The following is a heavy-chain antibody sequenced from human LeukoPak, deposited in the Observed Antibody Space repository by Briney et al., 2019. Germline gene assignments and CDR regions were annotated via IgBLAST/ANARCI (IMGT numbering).Heavy chain of an antibody. CDR1: GHTFTSYD. V-gene: IGHV1-8*01. J-gene: IGHJ4*02. CDR3: ASRPADYYDSSGYYYDDY. Sequence: ASVKVSCKASGHTFTSYDINWVRQATGQGLEWMGWMNPNSGNTGYAQKFQGRVTMTRNTSISTAYMELSSLRSEDTAVYYCASRPADYYDSSGYYYDDYWGQGTLVTVSS. D-gene: IGHD3-22*01. CDR2: MNPNSGNT.